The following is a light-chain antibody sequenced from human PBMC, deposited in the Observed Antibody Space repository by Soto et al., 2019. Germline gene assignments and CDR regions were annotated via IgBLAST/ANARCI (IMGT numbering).Light chain of an antibody. CDR1: HNVTTW. J-gene: IGKJ2*03. V-gene: IGKV1-5*03. CDR2: KAS. Sequence: IQLTQSPATLSASSVDTVTITCRASHNVTTWLAGYMQKPGKAPELLIYKASTLETGAPSRFSGSGSGTEFTLTIRSLQHEEFATSYCQHSSSHSSLGQGTKVDI. CDR3: QHSSSHSS.